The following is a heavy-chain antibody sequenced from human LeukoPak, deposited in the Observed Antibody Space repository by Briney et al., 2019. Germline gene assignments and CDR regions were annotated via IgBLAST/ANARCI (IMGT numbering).Heavy chain of an antibody. J-gene: IGHJ4*02. Sequence: SETLSLTCTVSGGSISSYYWSWIRQPPGKGLEWIGYIYYSGSTNYNPSLKSRVTISVDTSKNQFSLKLSSVTAADTAVYHCARESTVAGTGIDYWGQGTLVTVSS. CDR3: ARESTVAGTGIDY. CDR2: IYYSGST. V-gene: IGHV4-59*01. D-gene: IGHD6-19*01. CDR1: GGSISSYY.